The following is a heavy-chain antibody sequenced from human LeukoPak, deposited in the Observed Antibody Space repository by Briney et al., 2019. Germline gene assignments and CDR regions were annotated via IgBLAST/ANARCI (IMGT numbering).Heavy chain of an antibody. D-gene: IGHD1-26*01. CDR3: ASTLQNAWELPRDPFDI. CDR2: IYYSGST. CDR1: GGSISSSSYY. Sequence: PSETLSLTCTVSGGSISSSSYYWGWIRQPPGKGLEWIRSIYYSGSTYYNPSLKSRVTISVDTSKNQFSLKLSSVTAADTAVYYCASTLQNAWELPRDPFDIWGQGTMVTVSS. V-gene: IGHV4-39*01. J-gene: IGHJ3*02.